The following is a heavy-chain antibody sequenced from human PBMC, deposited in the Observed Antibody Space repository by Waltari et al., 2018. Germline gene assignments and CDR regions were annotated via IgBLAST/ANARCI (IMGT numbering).Heavy chain of an antibody. CDR3: ARDLDSSGYYSNYFDY. J-gene: IGHJ4*02. CDR2: IYHSGSN. D-gene: IGHD3-22*01. V-gene: IGHV4-38-2*02. Sequence: QVQLQESGPGLVKPSETLSLTCTVSGYSISSGYYWGWIRQHPGKGLEWIGSIYHSGSNYYNPSLKSRVTISVDTSKNQFSLKLSSVTAADTAVYYCARDLDSSGYYSNYFDYWGQGTLVTVSS. CDR1: GYSISSGYY.